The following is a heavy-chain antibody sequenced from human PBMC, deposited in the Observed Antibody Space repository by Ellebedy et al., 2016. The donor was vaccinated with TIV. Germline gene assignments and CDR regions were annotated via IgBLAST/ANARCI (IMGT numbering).Heavy chain of an antibody. Sequence: PGGSLRLSCAASGFTFSNYWMSWVRQAPGKGLEWVANIKQDGSEKYCVDSVKGRFSISRDNAKNSLYLQMDSLRVEDTAVYYCARDGDGYKYWGQGTLVTVSS. CDR1: GFTFSNYW. J-gene: IGHJ4*02. CDR3: ARDGDGYKY. CDR2: IKQDGSEK. V-gene: IGHV3-7*01. D-gene: IGHD5-24*01.